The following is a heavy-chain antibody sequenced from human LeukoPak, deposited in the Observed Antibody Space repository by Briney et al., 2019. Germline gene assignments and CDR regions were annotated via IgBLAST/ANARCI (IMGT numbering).Heavy chain of an antibody. CDR3: ARGGQLNWFDP. CDR2: ISYSGST. V-gene: IGHV4-59*01. CDR1: GXSISSSY. D-gene: IGHD5-18*01. Sequence: SETLSLTCTVSGXSISSSYWSWIRQPPGKGLEWIGYISYSGSTSSNPSLRSRVTISVDTSKNQFSLRLTSVAAADTAMYYCARGGQLNWFDPWGQGTLVTVSS. J-gene: IGHJ5*02.